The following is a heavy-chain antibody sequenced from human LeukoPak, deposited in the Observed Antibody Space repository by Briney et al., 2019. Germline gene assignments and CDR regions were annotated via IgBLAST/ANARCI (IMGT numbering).Heavy chain of an antibody. Sequence: GESLRLSCAASGFTFSTYGMSWVRQAPGKGLEWVSGISGSGGGRFYTDSVKGRFTISRDNSKNTLYLQMNSLRAEDTAVYYCAKLREWELPDLFDYWGQGTLVTVSS. CDR1: GFTFSTYG. CDR3: AKLREWELPDLFDY. V-gene: IGHV3-23*01. D-gene: IGHD1-26*01. J-gene: IGHJ4*02. CDR2: ISGSGGGR.